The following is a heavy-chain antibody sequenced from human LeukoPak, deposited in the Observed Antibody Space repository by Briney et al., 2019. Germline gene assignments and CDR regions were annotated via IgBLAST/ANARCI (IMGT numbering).Heavy chain of an antibody. CDR3: AIRDGYNPYYYYYMDV. Sequence: ASVKVSCKASGGTFSSYAISWVRQAPGQGLEWMGGIIPIFGTANYAQKFQGRVTITADESTSTAYMELSSLRSEDTAVYYCAIRDGYNPYYYYYMDVWGKGTTVTISS. V-gene: IGHV1-69*13. J-gene: IGHJ6*03. D-gene: IGHD5-24*01. CDR2: IIPIFGTA. CDR1: GGTFSSYA.